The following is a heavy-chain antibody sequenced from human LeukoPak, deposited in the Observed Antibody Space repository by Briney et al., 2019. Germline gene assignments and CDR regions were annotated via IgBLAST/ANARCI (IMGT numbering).Heavy chain of an antibody. D-gene: IGHD4-17*01. Sequence: SSVKVSCKASGGTFSSYAISWVRQAPGQGLERMGGIIPIFGTANYAQKFQGRVTITTDESTSTAYMELSSLRSEDTAVYYCARADYGDYAHGWFDPWGQGTLVTVSS. J-gene: IGHJ5*02. CDR1: GGTFSSYA. CDR3: ARADYGDYAHGWFDP. CDR2: IIPIFGTA. V-gene: IGHV1-69*05.